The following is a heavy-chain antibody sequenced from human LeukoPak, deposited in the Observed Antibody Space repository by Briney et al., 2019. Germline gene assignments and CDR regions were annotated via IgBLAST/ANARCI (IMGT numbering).Heavy chain of an antibody. CDR3: ARRQIDCSTTSCYVDY. J-gene: IGHJ4*02. D-gene: IGHD2-2*01. CDR2: INPNRGGT. V-gene: IGHV1-2*02. CDR1: GYTFTDYY. Sequence: ASVKVSCKASGYTFTDYYINWIRQAPGQGLEWMGWINPNRGGTSYAQNFQGRVTMTRDTPITTAYMEWSRLRSDDTAVYYCARRQIDCSTTSCYVDYWGQGTLVTVSS.